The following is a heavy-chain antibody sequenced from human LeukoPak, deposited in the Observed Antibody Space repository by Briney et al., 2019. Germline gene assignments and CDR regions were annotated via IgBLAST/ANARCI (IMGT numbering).Heavy chain of an antibody. J-gene: IGHJ5*02. CDR2: IKQDGSEK. D-gene: IGHD3-10*01. V-gene: IGHV3-7*01. Sequence: GGSLRLSCEGSGFTFRSYWMSWVRQAPGKRLEWVGNIKQDGSEKYYVDSVKGRFTISRDNAKNSLYLQMNSLRVEDTAVYYCASDYYGSGSYTNCFDPWGQGTLVTVSS. CDR3: ASDYYGSGSYTNCFDP. CDR1: GFTFRSYW.